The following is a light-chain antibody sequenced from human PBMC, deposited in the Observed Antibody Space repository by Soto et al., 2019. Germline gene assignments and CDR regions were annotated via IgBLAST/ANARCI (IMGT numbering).Light chain of an antibody. J-gene: IGKJ4*01. V-gene: IGKV3-11*01. Sequence: EIVLTQSPTTLSLSPGERDTLSCRASQSISTNLAWYQQKPGQAPRLLIYGASNRATGIPVMFRGSGSGTDFALTISSLEPEDFAVYYCQQRSNWPPLTFRGGTKVEIK. CDR2: GAS. CDR3: QQRSNWPPLT. CDR1: QSISTN.